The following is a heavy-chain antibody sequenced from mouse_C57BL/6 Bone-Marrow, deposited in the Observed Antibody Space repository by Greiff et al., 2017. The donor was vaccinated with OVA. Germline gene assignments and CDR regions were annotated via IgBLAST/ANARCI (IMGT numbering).Heavy chain of an antibody. CDR3: TTPGDFYC. J-gene: IGHJ2*01. CDR1: GFNIKDDY. CDR2: IDPENGDT. V-gene: IGHV14-4*01. Sequence: VQLQQSGAELVRPGASVKLSCTASGFNIKDDYMHWVKQRPEQGLEWIGWIDPENGDTEYASKFQGKATITADTSSNTAYLQLSSLTSEDTAVYYCTTPGDFYCWGQGTTLTGSS.